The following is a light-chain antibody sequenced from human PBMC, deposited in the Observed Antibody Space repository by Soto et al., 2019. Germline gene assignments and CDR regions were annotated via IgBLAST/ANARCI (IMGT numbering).Light chain of an antibody. CDR2: GAS. J-gene: IGKJ5*01. CDR3: QQYDNSPIT. V-gene: IGKV3-20*01. CDR1: QSISSSF. Sequence: EIVLTQSPGTLSLSPGERASLSYGASQSISSSFLAWYQQKPGQAPRLLIYGASSRATGIPDRFSGTGSETDFTLTISRLEPEDFAVYYCQQYDNSPITFGQGTRLEIK.